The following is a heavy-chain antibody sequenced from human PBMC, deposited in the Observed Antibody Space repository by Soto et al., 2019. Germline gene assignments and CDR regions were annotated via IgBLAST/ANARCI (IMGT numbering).Heavy chain of an antibody. CDR3: ARGTYYYDSSGYYYSAKGYYFDY. CDR1: GGSFGGYY. Sequence: SETLSLTCAVYGGSFGGYYWSWIRQPPGKGLEWIGEINHSGSTNYNPSLKSRVTISVDTSKNQFSLKLSSVTAADTAVYYCARGTYYYDSSGYYYSAKGYYFDYWGQGTLVTVSS. D-gene: IGHD3-22*01. V-gene: IGHV4-34*01. J-gene: IGHJ4*02. CDR2: INHSGST.